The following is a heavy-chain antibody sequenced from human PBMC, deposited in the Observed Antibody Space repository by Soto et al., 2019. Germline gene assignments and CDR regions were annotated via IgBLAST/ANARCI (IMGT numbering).Heavy chain of an antibody. CDR1: GFTFSSYA. J-gene: IGHJ4*02. Sequence: GGSLRLSCSASGFTFSSYAMHWVRQAPGKGLEYVSAISSNGGSTYYADSVKGRFTISRDNSKNTLYLQMSSLRAEDTAVYYCVKEDGGSYHLDFDYWGQGTLVTVSS. D-gene: IGHD1-26*01. CDR3: VKEDGGSYHLDFDY. V-gene: IGHV3-64D*08. CDR2: ISSNGGST.